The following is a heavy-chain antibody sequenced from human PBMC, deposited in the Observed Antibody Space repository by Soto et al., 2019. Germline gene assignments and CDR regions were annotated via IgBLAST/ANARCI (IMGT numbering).Heavy chain of an antibody. CDR3: ARVGYCTNGVCFAYFDY. V-gene: IGHV4-34*01. D-gene: IGHD2-8*01. CDR1: GGSFSGYY. CDR2: INHSGST. Sequence: SETLSLTCAVYGGSFSGYYWSWIRQPPGKGLEWIGEINHSGSTNYNPSLKSRVTISVDTSKNQFSLKLSSVTAADTAVYYCARVGYCTNGVCFAYFDYWGQGTLVNVS. J-gene: IGHJ4*02.